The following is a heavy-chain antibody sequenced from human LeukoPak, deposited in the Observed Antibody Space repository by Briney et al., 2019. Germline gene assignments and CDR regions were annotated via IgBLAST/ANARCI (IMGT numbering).Heavy chain of an antibody. V-gene: IGHV1-2*02. CDR2: INPNSGGT. Sequence: ASVKVSCKASGYTFTGYYMHWVRQAPGQGLEWMGWINPNSGGTNYAQKFQGRVAMTRDTSISTAYMELSRLRSDDTAVYYCARVPLLWFGELSGYFDYWGQGTLVTVSS. CDR1: GYTFTGYY. J-gene: IGHJ4*02. D-gene: IGHD3-10*01. CDR3: ARVPLLWFGELSGYFDY.